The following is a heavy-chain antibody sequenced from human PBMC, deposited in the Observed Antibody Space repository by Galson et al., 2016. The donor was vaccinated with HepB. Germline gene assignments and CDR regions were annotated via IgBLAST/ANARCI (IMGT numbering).Heavy chain of an antibody. V-gene: IGHV3-53*04. CDR2: IYSADTGGTT. D-gene: IGHD3-3*01. Sequence: SLRLSCAASGFTVSRNYMTWVRQAPGKGLEWVSVIYSADTGGTTYYADSVKGRFTISRHNSKNTLYLQMNSLRHEDTAVYYCARAYDFWSGRYYYAMDVRGQGTTVTVS. J-gene: IGHJ6*02. CDR1: GFTVSRNY. CDR3: ARAYDFWSGRYYYAMDV.